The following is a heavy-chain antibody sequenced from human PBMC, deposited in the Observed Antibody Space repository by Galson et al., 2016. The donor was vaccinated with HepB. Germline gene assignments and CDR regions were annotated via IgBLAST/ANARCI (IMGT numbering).Heavy chain of an antibody. CDR1: DFTLSFYW. D-gene: IGHD6-19*01. CDR3: ARLGGGGWTFDF. Sequence: SLRLSCAASDFTLSFYWMGWVRQAPGKGLEWVATIKGDGTQKRYVDSVEGRFTLSRGNAENSMFLQMDSLRVEDTAVYYCARLGGGGWTFDFWGQGTLVTVSS. V-gene: IGHV3-7*01. CDR2: IKGDGTQK. J-gene: IGHJ4*02.